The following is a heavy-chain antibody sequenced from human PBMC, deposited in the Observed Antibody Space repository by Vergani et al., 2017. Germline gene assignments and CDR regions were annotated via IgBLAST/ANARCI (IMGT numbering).Heavy chain of an antibody. CDR3: WISYSGYDLDY. CDR1: GFTVSSNY. D-gene: IGHD5-12*01. J-gene: IGHJ4*02. V-gene: IGHV3-66*02. CDR2: IYSGGST. Sequence: EVQLVESGGGLVQPGGSLRLSCAASGFTVSSNYMSWVRQAPGKGLEWVSVIYSGGSTYYADSVKGRFTISRDNSKNTLYLQMNSLRAEDTAVYYCWISYSGYDLDYWGQGTLVTVSS.